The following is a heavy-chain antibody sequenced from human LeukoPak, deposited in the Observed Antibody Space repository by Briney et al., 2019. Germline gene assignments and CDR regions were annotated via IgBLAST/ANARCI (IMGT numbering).Heavy chain of an antibody. CDR2: IVPIFGKT. V-gene: IGHV1-69*05. J-gene: IGHJ5*02. D-gene: IGHD2-2*01. Sequence: RASVKVSCKASGGSLSSNIIGWVRQAPGQGLEWMGGIVPIFGKTNYAQKFQGRVTITTDESSNTAFMELSSLRSDGTAIYYCARGWGIPAPISWFDPWGRGTLVTVSS. CDR1: GGSLSSNI. CDR3: ARGWGIPAPISWFDP.